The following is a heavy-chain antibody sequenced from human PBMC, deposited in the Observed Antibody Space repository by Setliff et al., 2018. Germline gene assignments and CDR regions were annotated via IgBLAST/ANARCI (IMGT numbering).Heavy chain of an antibody. CDR3: GPGGKGLLEN. CDR2: IDTSSTWI. CDR1: GFSFTTYT. J-gene: IGHJ4*02. D-gene: IGHD3-10*01. Sequence: GGSLRLSCAASGFSFTTYTMNWIRQAPGQGLEWVSSIDTSSTWIYYADSVRGRFTISRDNAENSLYLQMNSLRAEDTAIYYCGPGGKGLLENWGQGTLVTVSS. V-gene: IGHV3-21*01.